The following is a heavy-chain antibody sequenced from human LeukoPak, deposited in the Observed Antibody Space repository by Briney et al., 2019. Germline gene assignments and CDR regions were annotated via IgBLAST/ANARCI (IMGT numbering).Heavy chain of an antibody. CDR3: ARVYYSNSYDYWYFDL. CDR2: IYYSGST. V-gene: IGHV4-59*01. Sequence: PSETLSLTCTVSGGSISSYYWSWIRQPPGKGLEWIGHIYYSGSTNYNPSLKSRVTISVDTSKNQFSLKLSSVTAADTAVYYCARVYYSNSYDYWYFDLWGRGTLVTVSS. J-gene: IGHJ2*01. D-gene: IGHD6-13*01. CDR1: GGSISSYY.